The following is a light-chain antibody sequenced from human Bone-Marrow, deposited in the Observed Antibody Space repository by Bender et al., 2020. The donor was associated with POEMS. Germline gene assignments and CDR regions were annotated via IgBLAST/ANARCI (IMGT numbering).Light chain of an antibody. Sequence: VSVSPGQTASITCSGDALGDKYVVWYQQKPGQSPVLVIYQDTKRPSGIPERFSGSNSGNTATLTISGTQAMDEADYYCQAWDTYSVIFGGGTKLTVL. V-gene: IGLV3-1*01. CDR1: ALGDKY. J-gene: IGLJ2*01. CDR2: QDT. CDR3: QAWDTYSVI.